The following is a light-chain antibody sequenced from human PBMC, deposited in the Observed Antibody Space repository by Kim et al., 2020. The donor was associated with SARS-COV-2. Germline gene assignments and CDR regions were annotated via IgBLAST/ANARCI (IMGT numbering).Light chain of an antibody. CDR3: QSYDDDSSSWV. CDR2: QQD. Sequence: NFMLTQTHSVSESPGKTVTISCTRSSGSIANNYVQWYQQRPGSSPTTVIYQQDQRPSGVPDLFSGFIDRSSNSDSLTISGLKTEDEAAYYCQSYDDDSSSWVFGGGTQLTVL. V-gene: IGLV6-57*01. J-gene: IGLJ3*02. CDR1: SGSIANNY.